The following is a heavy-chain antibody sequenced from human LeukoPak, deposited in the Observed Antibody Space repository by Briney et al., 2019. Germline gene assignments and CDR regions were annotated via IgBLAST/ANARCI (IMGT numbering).Heavy chain of an antibody. Sequence: SETLSLTCTVYGGSFSGYYWSWIRQPPGKGLEWIGEINHSGSTNYNPSLKSRVTISVDTSKNQFSPKLSSVTAADTAVYYCAREIRYDFWSGYSYYFDYWGQGTLVTVSS. CDR3: AREIRYDFWSGYSYYFDY. J-gene: IGHJ4*02. CDR2: INHSGST. CDR1: GGSFSGYY. V-gene: IGHV4-34*01. D-gene: IGHD3-3*01.